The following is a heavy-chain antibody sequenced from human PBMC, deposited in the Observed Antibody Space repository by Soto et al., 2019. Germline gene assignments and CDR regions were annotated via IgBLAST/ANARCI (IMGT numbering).Heavy chain of an antibody. Sequence: QITLNESGPTVVRPTETLTLTCRFSGFSLTTSGVGVGWVRQSPGKAPEWLALIYWDDDKRYSESLKSRLTITKDTSKNQVVLTVANLYPTDTATYYCAHRVLRTVFGLVTTTAIYFVFWGQGTPVAVSS. V-gene: IGHV2-5*02. CDR3: AHRVLRTVFGLVTTTAIYFVF. CDR2: IYWDDDK. J-gene: IGHJ4*02. CDR1: GFSLTTSGVG. D-gene: IGHD3-3*01.